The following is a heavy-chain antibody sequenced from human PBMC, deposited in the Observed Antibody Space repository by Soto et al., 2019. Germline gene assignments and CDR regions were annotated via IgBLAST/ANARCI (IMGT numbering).Heavy chain of an antibody. Sequence: GGSLRLSCAASGFTFSSYAMSWVRQAPGKGLEWVSAISGSGGSTYYADSVKGRFTISRDNSKNTLYLQMNSLRAEDTAVYYCAKVSWLIVATGCFDYWGQGTLVTVSS. CDR1: GFTFSSYA. CDR2: ISGSGGST. D-gene: IGHD5-12*01. V-gene: IGHV3-23*01. J-gene: IGHJ4*02. CDR3: AKVSWLIVATGCFDY.